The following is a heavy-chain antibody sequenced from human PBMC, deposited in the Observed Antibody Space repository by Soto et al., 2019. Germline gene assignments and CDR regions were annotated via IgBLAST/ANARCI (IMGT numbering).Heavy chain of an antibody. Sequence: PSETLSLTCTVSGGSISSSYWSWIRQPPGRGLEWLAYIYEDGSANYNPSLKSRATISLDMSKNQLSLKLTSVTAADTAVYYGARDKYCSGGSCRKNWFDPWGQGTMVTVSS. CDR3: ARDKYCSGGSCRKNWFDP. CDR1: GGSISSSY. V-gene: IGHV4-59*01. CDR2: IYEDGSA. J-gene: IGHJ5*02. D-gene: IGHD2-15*01.